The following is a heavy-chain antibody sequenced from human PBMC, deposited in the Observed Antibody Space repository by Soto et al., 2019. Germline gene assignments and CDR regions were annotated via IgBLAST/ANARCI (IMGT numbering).Heavy chain of an antibody. V-gene: IGHV1-8*01. CDR3: AREKVVGATGN. D-gene: IGHD1-1*01. J-gene: IGHJ4*02. Sequence: QVQLVQSGAEVKKPGASVKVSCKASGYTFTSYDINWVRQATGQGLEWMGWMNPNSGNTVYAQKXXXXXXXXXXXXXXXXXXXXXXXXXXXXXXXXCAREKVVGATGNWGQGTLVTVSS. CDR2: MNPNSGNT. CDR1: GYTFTSYD.